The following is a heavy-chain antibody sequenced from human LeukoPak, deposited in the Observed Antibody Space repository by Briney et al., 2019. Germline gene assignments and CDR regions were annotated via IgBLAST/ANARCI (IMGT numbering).Heavy chain of an antibody. CDR1: GFVFSSHA. CDR3: ARVLVATTLASENWLDP. CDR2: ITSTRSDI. V-gene: IGHV3-21*01. J-gene: IGHJ5*02. D-gene: IGHD5-12*01. Sequence: GGSLRLSCEASGFVFSSHAMHWVRQAPGKGLEWVSAITSTRSDIYYADSVKGRFTISRDNARNSLFLQMNSLRAEDTAVYYCARVLVATTLASENWLDPWGQGTLVTVSS.